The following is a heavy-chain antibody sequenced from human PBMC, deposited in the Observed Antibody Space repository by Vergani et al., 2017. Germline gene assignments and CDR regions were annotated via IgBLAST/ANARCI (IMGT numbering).Heavy chain of an antibody. Sequence: QVQLQQWGAGLLKPSETLSLTCAVYGGSFSGYYWSWIRQPPGKGLEWIGEINHSGSTNNNPSLKSRVTISVDTSKNQFSLKLSSVTAADTAVYYCASHTRVVPAAMSDGYFQHWGQGTLVTVSS. V-gene: IGHV4-34*01. CDR1: GGSFSGYY. CDR3: ASHTRVVPAAMSDGYFQH. CDR2: INHSGST. D-gene: IGHD2-2*01. J-gene: IGHJ1*01.